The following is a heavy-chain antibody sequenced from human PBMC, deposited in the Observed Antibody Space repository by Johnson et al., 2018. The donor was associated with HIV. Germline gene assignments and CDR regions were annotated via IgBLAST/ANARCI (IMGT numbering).Heavy chain of an antibody. CDR2: INWNGGST. Sequence: VESAGGVVRPGGSLRLSCAPSGFTFDDYGTSWVRQAPGKGLEWVSGINWNGGSTGYADSVKVRFTISRDNAKNSLYLQMNSLRAEDTALYYCARREGTTGTFSAFDIWGQGTMVTVSS. V-gene: IGHV3-20*04. J-gene: IGHJ3*02. D-gene: IGHD1-1*01. CDR3: ARREGTTGTFSAFDI. CDR1: GFTFDDYG.